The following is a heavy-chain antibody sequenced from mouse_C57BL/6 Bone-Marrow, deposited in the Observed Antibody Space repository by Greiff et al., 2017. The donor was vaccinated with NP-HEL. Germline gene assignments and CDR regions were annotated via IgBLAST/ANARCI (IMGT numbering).Heavy chain of an antibody. D-gene: IGHD1-1*01. CDR1: GFTFTDYY. Sequence: EVQGVESGGGLVQPGGSLSLSCAASGFTFTDYYMSWVRQPPGKALEWLGFIRNKANGYTTEYSASVKGRFTISRDNSQSILYLQMNALRAEDSATYYCARSFYCYGSSPFDYWGQGTTLTVSS. CDR2: IRNKANGYTT. J-gene: IGHJ2*01. CDR3: ARSFYCYGSSPFDY. V-gene: IGHV7-3*01.